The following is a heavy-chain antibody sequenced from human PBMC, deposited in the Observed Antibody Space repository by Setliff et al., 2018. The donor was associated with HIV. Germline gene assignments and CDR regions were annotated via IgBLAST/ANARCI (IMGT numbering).Heavy chain of an antibody. Sequence: NPSETLSLTCTVSGGSIRSTSHYWGWIRQPPGKGLEWIGSIYYSGSTHYNPSLKSRVTISVDTSKNQFSLKLSSVLAQDTAVYYCARHAAGPDGPFDYWGQGTLVTVSS. CDR3: ARHAAGPDGPFDY. CDR1: GGSIRSTSHY. CDR2: IYYSGST. J-gene: IGHJ4*02. V-gene: IGHV4-39*01.